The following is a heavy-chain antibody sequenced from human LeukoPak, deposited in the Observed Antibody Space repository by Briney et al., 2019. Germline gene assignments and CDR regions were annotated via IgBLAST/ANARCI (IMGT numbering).Heavy chain of an antibody. J-gene: IGHJ4*02. V-gene: IGHV3-21*01. D-gene: IGHD3-16*01. CDR2: ISSSSSYI. CDR1: GFTFSSYG. CDR3: ARYVTFDY. Sequence: KTGGSLRLSCAASGFTFSSYGMHWVRQAPGKGLEWVSSISSSSSYIYYADSVKGRFTISRDNAKNSLYLQMNSLRAEDTAVYYCARYVTFDYWGQGTLVTVSS.